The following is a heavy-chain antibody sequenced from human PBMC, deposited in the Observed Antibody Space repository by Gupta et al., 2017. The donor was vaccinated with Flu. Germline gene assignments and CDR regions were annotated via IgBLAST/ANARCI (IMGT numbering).Heavy chain of an antibody. CDR1: GFIFSDYG. D-gene: IGHD1-7*01. CDR2: MSDDGSNQ. CDR3: AKGGRHNWNFDGDY. J-gene: IGHJ4*02. Sequence: QVKLVQSGGGVVLPGSSLRLSCAASGFIFSDYGMHWVRQVPGKGLEWMAVMSDDGSNQWYADSVRGRFTISRDNSENTLILQMNSLRRDDTAVYYCAKGGRHNWNFDGDYWGQGTLVTVSS. V-gene: IGHV3-30*18.